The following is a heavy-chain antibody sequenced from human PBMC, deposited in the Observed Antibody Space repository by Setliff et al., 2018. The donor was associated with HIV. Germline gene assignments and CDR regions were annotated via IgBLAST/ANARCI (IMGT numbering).Heavy chain of an antibody. Sequence: LRLSCAASGFPFSTFAMHWVRQAPGKGLEWVANIKEDGSERYHVDSVKGRFTISRDNAKNSLYLQMNGLRVEDTAVYFCARGRGSVALWGQGTLVTVSS. CDR3: ARGRGSVAL. D-gene: IGHD2-21*01. CDR2: IKEDGSER. J-gene: IGHJ4*02. CDR1: GFPFSTFA. V-gene: IGHV3-7*04.